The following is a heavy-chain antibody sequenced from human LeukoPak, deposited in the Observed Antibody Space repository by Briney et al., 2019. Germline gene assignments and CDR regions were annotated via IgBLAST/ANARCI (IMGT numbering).Heavy chain of an antibody. V-gene: IGHV4-34*01. CDR1: GGSFSGYY. D-gene: IGHD3-22*01. Sequence: SETLSLTCAVYGGSFSGYYWSWIRQPPGNGLEWIGEINHSGSTNYNPSLKSRVIISVDTSKNQFSLKLSSVTAADTAVYYCAREYYYDSSGYYFDYWGQGTLVTVSS. CDR3: AREYYYDSSGYYFDY. CDR2: INHSGST. J-gene: IGHJ4*02.